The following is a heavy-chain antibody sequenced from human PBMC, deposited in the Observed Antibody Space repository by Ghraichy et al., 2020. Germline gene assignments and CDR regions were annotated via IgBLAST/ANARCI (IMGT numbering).Heavy chain of an antibody. D-gene: IGHD6-19*01. CDR2: IYGTGTT. J-gene: IGHJ4*02. CDR1: GDSITASY. V-gene: IGHV4-4*09. CDR3: ARRYSSGWRYFDH. Sequence: SETLSLTCTVSGDSITASYWSWIRQSPGKGLEWIGYIYGTGTTSHNPSLKSRVTISIDTSKSQFSLNLTSVTAADTAIYYCARRYSSGWRYFDHWGQGILVTVSS.